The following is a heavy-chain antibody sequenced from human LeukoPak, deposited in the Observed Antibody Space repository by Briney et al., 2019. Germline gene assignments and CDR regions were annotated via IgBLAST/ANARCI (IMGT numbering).Heavy chain of an antibody. CDR1: GGSINSYH. D-gene: IGHD6-13*01. V-gene: IGHV4-59*01. CDR2: IYYGGST. CDR3: ARVLTSMAAAN. Sequence: SETLSLTCTVSGGSINSYHWSWIRQPPGKGLEWIGYIYYGGSTNYNPSLKSRVTISVDTSKNQFSLKLSSVTAADTAVYYCARVLTSMAAANWGQGTLVTVSS. J-gene: IGHJ4*02.